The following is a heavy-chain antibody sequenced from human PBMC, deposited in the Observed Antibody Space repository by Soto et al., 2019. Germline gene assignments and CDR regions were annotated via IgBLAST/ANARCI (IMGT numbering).Heavy chain of an antibody. D-gene: IGHD6-13*01. V-gene: IGHV3-66*01. CDR1: GYSFTSYW. CDR3: ATQEAAANYYYYYYMDV. Sequence: GESLKISCKGSGYSFTSYWIGWVRQAPGKGLEWVSVIYSGGSTYYADSVKGRFTISRDNSKNTLYLQMNSLRAEDTAVYYCATQEAAANYYYYYYMDVWGKGTTVTVSS. J-gene: IGHJ6*03. CDR2: IYSGGST.